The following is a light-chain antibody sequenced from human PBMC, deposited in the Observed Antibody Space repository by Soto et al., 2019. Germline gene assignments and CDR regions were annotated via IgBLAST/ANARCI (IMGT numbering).Light chain of an antibody. J-gene: IGLJ1*01. V-gene: IGLV2-23*02. Sequence: QSVLTRPASVSGSPGQSITISCTGTSSDVGSYSLVSWYQQHPGKAPKVMIYEVSKRPSGVPNRFSGSKSGNTASLTISGLQAEDEADYYCCSYAGSSTYVFGTGTKVTV. CDR2: EVS. CDR1: SSDVGSYSL. CDR3: CSYAGSSTYV.